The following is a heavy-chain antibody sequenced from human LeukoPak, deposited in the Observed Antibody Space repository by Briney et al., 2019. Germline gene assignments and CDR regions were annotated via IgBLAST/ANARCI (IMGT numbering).Heavy chain of an antibody. Sequence: GGSLRLSCAASGFTFDDYVMHWVRQAPGKGLEWVSLISGGISSTYYADSVKGRFTVSRDNSKNSLYLQMKSLRTEDTALYYCAKGAGVPAAISNYYGMDVWGQGTTVTVSS. V-gene: IGHV3-43*02. CDR1: GFTFDDYV. D-gene: IGHD2-2*01. CDR2: ISGGISST. CDR3: AKGAGVPAAISNYYGMDV. J-gene: IGHJ6*02.